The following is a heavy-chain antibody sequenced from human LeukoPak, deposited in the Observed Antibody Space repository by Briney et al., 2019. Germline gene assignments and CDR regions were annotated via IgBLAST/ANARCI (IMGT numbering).Heavy chain of an antibody. CDR3: ARQDGYNRYYYYYMDV. CDR2: IYYSGAT. J-gene: IGHJ6*03. CDR1: GGSIRSSTYY. Sequence: SETLSLTCTVSGGSIRSSTYYWGWIRQPPGKGLAWIGSIYYSGATNYSPSLKSRVTISVDTSKNQFSLKLSSVTAADTAVFYCARQDGYNRYYYYYMDVWGEGTTITVSS. V-gene: IGHV4-39*01. D-gene: IGHD5-24*01.